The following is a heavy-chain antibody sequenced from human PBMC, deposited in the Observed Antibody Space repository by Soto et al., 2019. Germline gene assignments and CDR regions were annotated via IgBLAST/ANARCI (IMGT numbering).Heavy chain of an antibody. V-gene: IGHV3-23*01. CDR1: GFTFSSYA. CDR3: AKDTGYDFWSGYYSGHYYYGMDV. D-gene: IGHD3-3*01. CDR2: ISGSGGST. J-gene: IGHJ6*02. Sequence: GGSLRLSCAASGFTFSSYAMSWVRQAPGKGLEWVSAISGSGGSTYYADSVKGRFTISRDNSKNTLYLQMNSLRAEDTAVYYCAKDTGYDFWSGYYSGHYYYGMDVWGQGTTVTVSS.